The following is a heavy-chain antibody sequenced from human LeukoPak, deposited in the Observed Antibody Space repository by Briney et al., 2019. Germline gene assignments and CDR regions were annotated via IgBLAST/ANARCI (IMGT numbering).Heavy chain of an antibody. CDR2: IYYSGNT. CDR1: GGSISSSSYY. V-gene: IGHV4-39*01. J-gene: IGHJ4*02. Sequence: ETLSLTCTVSGGSISSSSYYWGWIRQPPGKGLEWIGSIYYSGNTYYNPSLKSRVTISIDTSKNQFSLKLSSVTAADTAVYYCANSANYGGNSGYFDYWGQGTLVTVSS. CDR3: ANSANYGGNSGYFDY. D-gene: IGHD4-23*01.